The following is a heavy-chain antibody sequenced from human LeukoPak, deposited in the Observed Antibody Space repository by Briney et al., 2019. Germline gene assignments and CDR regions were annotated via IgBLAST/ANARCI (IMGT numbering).Heavy chain of an antibody. V-gene: IGHV3-33*01. CDR3: VRVTHSSYSYGYGHGDF. CDR1: GFTFSSYG. CDR2: IWYDGSNK. D-gene: IGHD5-18*01. J-gene: IGHJ4*02. Sequence: GGSERLSCAASGFTFSSYGMHWVRQAPGKGLEWVAVIWYDGSNKYYADSVKGRFTISRDNSKNTLYLQMNSLRAEDTAVYYCVRVTHSSYSYGYGHGDFWGQGNLVTVSS.